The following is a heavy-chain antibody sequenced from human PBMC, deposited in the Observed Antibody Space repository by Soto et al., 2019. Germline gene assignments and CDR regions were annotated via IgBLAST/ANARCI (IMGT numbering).Heavy chain of an antibody. Sequence: PSETLSLTCSVSGGSISTGRYYWTWIRQHPGKGLEWIGYIYYTGGTYYNPSLKSRLTISLDTSKNQFSLKLSSVTAADTAVYYCVPVVGPSFNWFDPWGQGTLVTVSS. J-gene: IGHJ5*02. CDR1: GGSISTGRYY. V-gene: IGHV4-31*03. CDR3: VPVVGPSFNWFDP. CDR2: IYYTGGT.